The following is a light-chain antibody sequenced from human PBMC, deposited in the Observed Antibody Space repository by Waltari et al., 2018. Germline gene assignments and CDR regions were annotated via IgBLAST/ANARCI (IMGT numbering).Light chain of an antibody. CDR3: QVWDRRGGHYA. Sequence: SYVLSQAPSVSVAPGETATITCGGNDIGSESVHWYQQRAGQAPVLVMYDDDDRPPGTSARFSGSSPADTATLTISWVEAGDEADYYCQVWDRRGGHYAFGPGTRVTVL. CDR1: DIGSES. V-gene: IGLV3-21*04. CDR2: DDD. J-gene: IGLJ1*01.